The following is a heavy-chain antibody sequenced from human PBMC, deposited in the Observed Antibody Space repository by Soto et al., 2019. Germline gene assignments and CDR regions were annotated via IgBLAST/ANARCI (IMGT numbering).Heavy chain of an antibody. CDR1: GGSISGHY. CDR2: MYYSGST. CDR3: ARGPYYDLIWNYYYMDV. V-gene: IGHV4-59*08. J-gene: IGHJ6*03. Sequence: QVQLQESGPGLVKPSETLSLSCSVSGGSISGHYWSWVRQTPGKGLEWIGYMYYSGSTNYNPSLTSRVTISVHTSKNHFSLRLTSVTAADTAVYYCARGPYYDLIWNYYYMDVWGKGTTVTVSS. D-gene: IGHD3-16*01.